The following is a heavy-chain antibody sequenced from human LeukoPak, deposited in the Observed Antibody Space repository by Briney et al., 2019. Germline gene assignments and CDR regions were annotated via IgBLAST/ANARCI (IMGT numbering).Heavy chain of an antibody. CDR3: ARVSSRGYSYGYGY. Sequence: ASVKVPCKASGYTFTGYYMHWVRQAPGQGLEWMGWIKPNSGGTNYAQKFQGRVTMTRDTSISTAYMELSRLRSDDTAVYYCARVSSRGYSYGYGYWGQGTLVTVSS. J-gene: IGHJ4*02. CDR2: IKPNSGGT. V-gene: IGHV1-2*02. D-gene: IGHD5-18*01. CDR1: GYTFTGYY.